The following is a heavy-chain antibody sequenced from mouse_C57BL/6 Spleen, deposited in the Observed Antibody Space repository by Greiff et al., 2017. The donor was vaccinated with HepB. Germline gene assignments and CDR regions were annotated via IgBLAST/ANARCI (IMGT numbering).Heavy chain of an antibody. CDR3: ARGDITTVVEAWLAY. CDR2: IDPSDSET. D-gene: IGHD1-1*01. CDR1: GYTFTSYW. J-gene: IGHJ3*01. V-gene: IGHV1-52*01. Sequence: QVQLQQPGAELVRPGSSVKLSCKASGYTFTSYWMHWVKQRPIQGLEWIGNIDPSDSETHYNQKFKDKATLTVDKSSSTAYMQLSSLTSEDSAVYYCARGDITTVVEAWLAYWGQGTLVTVSA.